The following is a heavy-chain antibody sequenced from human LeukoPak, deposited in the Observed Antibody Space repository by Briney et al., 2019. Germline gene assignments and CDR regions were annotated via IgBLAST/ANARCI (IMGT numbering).Heavy chain of an antibody. CDR1: GYSFTSYW. D-gene: IGHD3-22*01. V-gene: IGHV5-51*01. Sequence: GESLKISCKGSGYSFTSYWIGWVRQMPGKGLEWMGIINPGGSDTRYSPSFQGQVTISADKSISTAYLQWSSLKASDTAMYYCARHVSYYDSSGYYSYYYYYGMDVWGQGTTVTVSS. J-gene: IGHJ6*02. CDR2: INPGGSDT. CDR3: ARHVSYYDSSGYYSYYYYYGMDV.